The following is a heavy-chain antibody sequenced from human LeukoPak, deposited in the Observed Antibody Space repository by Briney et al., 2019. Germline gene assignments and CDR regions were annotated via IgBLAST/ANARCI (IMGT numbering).Heavy chain of an antibody. CDR3: TRGITMVRS. CDR1: GFTFGDYA. J-gene: IGHJ5*02. Sequence: QPGGSLRLSCTASGFTFGDYAMSWVRQAPGQGLEWGGFIRSKAYGGTTEYAASVKGKFTISRDDSKSIAYLQMNSLTTEDTAVYYCTRGITMVRSWGQGTLVTVSS. D-gene: IGHD3-10*01. V-gene: IGHV3-49*04. CDR2: IRSKAYGGTT.